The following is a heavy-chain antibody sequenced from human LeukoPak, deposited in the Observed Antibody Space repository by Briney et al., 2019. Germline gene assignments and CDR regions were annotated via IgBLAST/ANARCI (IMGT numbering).Heavy chain of an antibody. CDR3: ASGYSSSWINDY. V-gene: IGHV3-23*01. CDR2: ISGSGGST. D-gene: IGHD6-13*01. Sequence: GGSLRLSCAASGFTFSSYAMSWVRQAPGKGLEWVSAISGSGGSTYYADSVKGRFTISRDNSKNTLYLQMNSLRAEDAAVYYCASGYSSSWINDYWGQGTLVTVSS. CDR1: GFTFSSYA. J-gene: IGHJ4*02.